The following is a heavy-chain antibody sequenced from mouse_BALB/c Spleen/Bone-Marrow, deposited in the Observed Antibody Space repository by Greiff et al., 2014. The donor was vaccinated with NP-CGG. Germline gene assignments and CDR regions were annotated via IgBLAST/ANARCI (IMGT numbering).Heavy chain of an antibody. CDR3: AREDYYGSSYGFAY. CDR2: IYPGSGNT. D-gene: IGHD1-1*01. J-gene: IGHJ3*01. Sequence: VHLVESGPELVKPGASVKISCKASGYTFTDYYINWVKQKPGQGLEWIGWIYPGSGNTKYNEKSKGKATLTVDTSSSTAYMQLSSLTSEDTAVYFCAREDYYGSSYGFAYWGQGTLVTVSA. V-gene: IGHV1-84*02. CDR1: GYTFTDYY.